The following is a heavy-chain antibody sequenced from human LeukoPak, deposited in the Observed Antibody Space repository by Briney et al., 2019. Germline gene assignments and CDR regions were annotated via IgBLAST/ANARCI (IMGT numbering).Heavy chain of an antibody. V-gene: IGHV1-69*13. CDR3: ARNGYSSGWDYYYFDY. J-gene: IGHJ4*02. CDR1: GGTFSSYA. D-gene: IGHD6-19*01. CDR2: IIPIFGTA. Sequence: ASVKVSCKASGGTFSSYAISWVGQAPGQGLEWMGGIIPIFGTANYAQKFQGRVTITADESTSTAYMELSSLRSEDTAVYYCARNGYSSGWDYYYFDYWGQGTLVTVSS.